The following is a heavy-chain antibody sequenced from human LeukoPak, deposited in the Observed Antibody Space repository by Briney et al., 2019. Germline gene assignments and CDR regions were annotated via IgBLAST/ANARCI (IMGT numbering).Heavy chain of an antibody. CDR3: AREPSLYGSGSYERWDYYYYYGMDV. V-gene: IGHV3-23*01. J-gene: IGHJ6*02. D-gene: IGHD3-10*01. Sequence: GGSLRLSCAASGFTFNIYAMSWVRQAPGKGLEWVSIINEGGSGAYYADSVKGRFTISRDNAKNSLYLQMNSLRAEDTAVYYCAREPSLYGSGSYERWDYYYYYGMDVWGQGTTVTVSS. CDR2: INEGGSGA. CDR1: GFTFNIYA.